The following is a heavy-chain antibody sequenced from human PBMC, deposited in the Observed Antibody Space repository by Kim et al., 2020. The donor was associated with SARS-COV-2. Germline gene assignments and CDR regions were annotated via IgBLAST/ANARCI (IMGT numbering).Heavy chain of an antibody. CDR3: ARGPRYSSSWRVDY. Sequence: SETLSLTCAVYGGSFSGYYWSWIRQPPGKGLEWIGEINHSGSTNYNPSLKCRVTISVDTSKNQFSLKLSSVTAADTAVYYCARGPRYSSSWRVDYWGQGTLVTVSS. CDR1: GGSFSGYY. D-gene: IGHD6-13*01. V-gene: IGHV4-34*01. CDR2: INHSGST. J-gene: IGHJ4*02.